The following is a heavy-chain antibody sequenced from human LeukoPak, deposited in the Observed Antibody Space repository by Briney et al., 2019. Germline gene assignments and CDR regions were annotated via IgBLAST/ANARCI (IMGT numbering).Heavy chain of an antibody. J-gene: IGHJ4*02. CDR2: IKQDGSEK. D-gene: IGHD5-18*01. CDR1: GFTFSSYW. CDR3: ARWGYSYVDPLDY. V-gene: IGHV3-7*01. Sequence: PGGSLRLSCAASGFTFSSYWMSWVRQAPGKGLEWVANIKQDGSEKYYVDSVKGRFTISRDNAKNSLYLQVNSLRAEDTAVYYCARWGYSYVDPLDYWGQGTLVTVSS.